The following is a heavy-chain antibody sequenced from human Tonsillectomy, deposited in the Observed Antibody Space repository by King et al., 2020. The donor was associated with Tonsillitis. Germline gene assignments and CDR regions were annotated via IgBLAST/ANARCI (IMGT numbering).Heavy chain of an antibody. CDR1: GFIFSSYS. J-gene: IGHJ4*02. Sequence: VQLVESGGGLVQPGGSLRLSCAASGFIFSSYSMNWVSQAPGKGLEWVSYISSSSSTIYYADSVKGRFTISRDNAKNSLYLQMNSLRAEDTAVYYCARAGAGGLLGNTRFDHWGQGTLVTVSS. CDR3: ARAGAGGLLGNTRFDH. CDR2: ISSSSSTI. V-gene: IGHV3-48*01. D-gene: IGHD2-15*01.